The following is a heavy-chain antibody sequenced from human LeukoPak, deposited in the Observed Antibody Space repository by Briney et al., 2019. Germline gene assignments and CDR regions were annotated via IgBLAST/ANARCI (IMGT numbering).Heavy chain of an antibody. Sequence: KPSETLSLTCTVSGGSISSYYWSWIRQPPGKGLEWIGYIYYSGSTNYNPSLKSRVTISVDTSKNQSSLKLSSVTAADTAVYYCARGVSYGSGSYYPSPFDYWGQGTLVTVSS. CDR1: GGSISSYY. CDR2: IYYSGST. D-gene: IGHD3-10*01. V-gene: IGHV4-59*01. J-gene: IGHJ4*02. CDR3: ARGVSYGSGSYYPSPFDY.